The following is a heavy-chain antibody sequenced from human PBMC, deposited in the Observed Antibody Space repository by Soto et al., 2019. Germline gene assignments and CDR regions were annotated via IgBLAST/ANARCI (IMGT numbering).Heavy chain of an antibody. D-gene: IGHD3-22*01. J-gene: IGHJ6*02. CDR1: GFTFSDYY. V-gene: IGHV3-11*04. CDR2: ISSSGSTI. CDR3: AREGYYDSRGYPYGIDV. Sequence: GGSLRLSCAASGFTFSDYYMSWIRQAPGKGLEWVSYISSSGSTIYYADFVKGRFTISRDNSKNLVYLQLNSLRADDTAVYFCAREGYYDSRGYPYGIDVWGQGTTVTVSS.